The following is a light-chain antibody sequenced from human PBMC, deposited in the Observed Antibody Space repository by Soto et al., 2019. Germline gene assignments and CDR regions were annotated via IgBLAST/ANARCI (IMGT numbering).Light chain of an antibody. CDR2: GAS. J-gene: IGKJ2*01. Sequence: ETVMTQSPATLSMSPGERVTLSCRASQSVSTNVAWYQQNPGQAPRLLIYGASTRATGIPPRFSGSGYATEFTLTISSLQTEDFAVYYCQQYNYRPPYTFGQGTKLEMK. CDR3: QQYNYRPPYT. CDR1: QSVSTN. V-gene: IGKV3-15*01.